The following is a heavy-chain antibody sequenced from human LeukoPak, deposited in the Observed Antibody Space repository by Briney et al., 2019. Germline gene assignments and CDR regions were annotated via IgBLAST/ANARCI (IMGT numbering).Heavy chain of an antibody. CDR3: ARHLSGTTMAHYFDF. V-gene: IGHV4-59*08. CDR2: IYFSGST. D-gene: IGHD1-1*01. J-gene: IGHJ4*02. Sequence: PSETLSLTCTVSGGSLSSYYWSWIRQPPGKGLEWIGHIYFSGSTNYNASLQSRVTISIDTSKNQFSLKLYSVTASDAAIYYCARHLSGTTMAHYFDFWGQGTLVTVSS. CDR1: GGSLSSYY.